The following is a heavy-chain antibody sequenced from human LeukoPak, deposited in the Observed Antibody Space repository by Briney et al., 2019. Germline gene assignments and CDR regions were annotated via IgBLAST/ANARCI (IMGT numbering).Heavy chain of an antibody. CDR2: ISSSSSYI. Sequence: PGGSLRLSCAASGFTFSSYSMNWVRQAPGKGLEWVSSISSSSSYIYYADSVKGRFTISRDNAKNSLYLQMNSLRAEDTALYYCAKDKYYDSSGYTFDYWGQGTLVTVSS. CDR1: GFTFSSYS. D-gene: IGHD3-22*01. CDR3: AKDKYYDSSGYTFDY. V-gene: IGHV3-21*04. J-gene: IGHJ4*02.